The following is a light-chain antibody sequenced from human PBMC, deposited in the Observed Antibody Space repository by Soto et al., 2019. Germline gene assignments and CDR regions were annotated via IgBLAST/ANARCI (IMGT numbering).Light chain of an antibody. CDR3: QQSDDLPYA. Sequence: IQMTQSPSLLSASVGDRVTITCRATQDIRKYLNWYQQTPGKAPKLLIYDASSLETGVPPRFSGSGSGTYFTFTISSLQPEDLATYYCQQSDDLPYAFGQGTKLEIK. V-gene: IGKV1-33*01. CDR2: DAS. J-gene: IGKJ2*01. CDR1: QDIRKY.